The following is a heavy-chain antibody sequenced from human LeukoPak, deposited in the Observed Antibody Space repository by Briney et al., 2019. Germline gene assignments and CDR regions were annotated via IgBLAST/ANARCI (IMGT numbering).Heavy chain of an antibody. J-gene: IGHJ4*02. Sequence: SVKVSCKASGGTFSSYAISWVRQAHGHGLEWMGRIIPIFGTANYAQKFQGRVTITADTSTSTAYMELSSLRSEDTAVYYCARVGLYGSGNDYWGQGTLVTVSS. CDR2: IIPIFGTA. CDR3: ARVGLYGSGNDY. V-gene: IGHV1-69*06. CDR1: GGTFSSYA. D-gene: IGHD3-10*01.